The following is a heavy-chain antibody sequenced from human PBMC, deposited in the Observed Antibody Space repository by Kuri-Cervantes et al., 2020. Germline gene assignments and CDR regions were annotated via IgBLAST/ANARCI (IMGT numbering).Heavy chain of an antibody. J-gene: IGHJ4*02. Sequence: GESLKISCAASGFTFSNAWMSWVRQAPGKGLEWVGRIKSKTDGGTTDYAAPVKGRFTISRDDSKNTLYLQMNSLKTEDTAVYYCAKRVGSGYYFWVLDYWGQGTLVTVSS. CDR3: AKRVGSGYYFWVLDY. CDR2: IKSKTDGGTT. CDR1: GFTFSNAW. D-gene: IGHD3-22*01. V-gene: IGHV3-15*01.